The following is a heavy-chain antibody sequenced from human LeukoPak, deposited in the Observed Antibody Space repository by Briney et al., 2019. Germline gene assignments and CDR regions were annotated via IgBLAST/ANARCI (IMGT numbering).Heavy chain of an antibody. CDR1: GGSFSGYY. Sequence: PSETLSLTCAAYGGSFSGYYWSWIRQPPGKGLEWIGEINHSGSTNYNPSLKSRVTISVDTSKNQFSLKLSSVTAADTAVYYCARGSGWYRSYYFDYWGQGTLVTVSS. J-gene: IGHJ4*02. V-gene: IGHV4-34*01. CDR3: ARGSGWYRSYYFDY. D-gene: IGHD6-19*01. CDR2: INHSGST.